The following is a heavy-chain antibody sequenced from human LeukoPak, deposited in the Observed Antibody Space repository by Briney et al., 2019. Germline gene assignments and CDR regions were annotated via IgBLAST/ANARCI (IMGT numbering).Heavy chain of an antibody. CDR3: VKEGRSLQTY. J-gene: IGHJ4*02. Sequence: GSLRLSCAASGFTFSSYAMSWVRLAPGKGLEWVANIKEDGTETYYVDSVKGRFTISRDNAKNSLYLQMNSLRVEDTAVYYCVKEGRSLQTYWGQGTLVTVSS. CDR2: IKEDGTET. V-gene: IGHV3-7*03. CDR1: GFTFSSYA. D-gene: IGHD5-24*01.